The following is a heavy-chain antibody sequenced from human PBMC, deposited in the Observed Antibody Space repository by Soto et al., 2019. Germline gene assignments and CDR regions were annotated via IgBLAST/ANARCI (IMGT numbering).Heavy chain of an antibody. CDR3: AILAVADYRRVFHY. D-gene: IGHD6-13*01. CDR1: GDSVSNNSAA. V-gene: IGHV6-1*01. Sequence: SQTLSLTCAISGDSVSNNSAAWNWIRQSPSRGLEWLGRTYYRSKWYKDYDLSVKSRITINLDTSKNQISLQRNSVTPEDTAVYYCAILAVADYRRVFHYCGQGTLVTLSS. CDR2: TYYRSKWYK. J-gene: IGHJ4*02.